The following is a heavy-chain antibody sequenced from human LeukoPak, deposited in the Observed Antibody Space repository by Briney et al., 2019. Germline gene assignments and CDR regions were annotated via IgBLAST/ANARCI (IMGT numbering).Heavy chain of an antibody. Sequence: TGGSLRLSCAASGFTFSSYWMHWVRQAPGKGLVWVSRINTDGSSTSYADSVKGRFTISRDNAKNTLYLQMNSLRAEDTAVYYCARADFWSGYSVSDYWGQGTLVTVSS. CDR1: GFTFSSYW. D-gene: IGHD3-3*01. CDR2: INTDGSST. V-gene: IGHV3-74*01. J-gene: IGHJ4*02. CDR3: ARADFWSGYSVSDY.